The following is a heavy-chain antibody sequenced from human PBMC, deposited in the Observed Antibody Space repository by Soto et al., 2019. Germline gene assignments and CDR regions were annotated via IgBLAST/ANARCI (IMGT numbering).Heavy chain of an antibody. CDR3: ARDSVRDYLYYYYYGMDV. D-gene: IGHD4-17*01. Sequence: PGGSLRLSCAASGFTFSSYTMNWVRQAPGRGLEWVSSIGTSSSYIYYADSVKGRFTISRDNAKNSLFLQMNSLRADDTAVYYCARDSVRDYLYYYYYGMDVWGQGTTVTVSS. V-gene: IGHV3-21*01. CDR2: IGTSSSYI. J-gene: IGHJ6*02. CDR1: GFTFSSYT.